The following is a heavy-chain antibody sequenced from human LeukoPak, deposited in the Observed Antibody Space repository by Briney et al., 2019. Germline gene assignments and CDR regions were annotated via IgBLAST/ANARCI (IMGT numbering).Heavy chain of an antibody. V-gene: IGHV3-30-3*01. CDR1: GFTFSSYV. J-gene: IGHJ4*02. D-gene: IGHD3-10*01. CDR2: ISYDGSNK. CDR3: ARAATMVRGVSYYDY. Sequence: GGSLRLSCAASGFTFSSYVMHWVRQAPGKGLEWVAVISYDGSNKYYADSVKGRFTISRDNSKNTLYLQMNSLRAEDTAVYYCARAATMVRGVSYYDYWGQGTLVTVSS.